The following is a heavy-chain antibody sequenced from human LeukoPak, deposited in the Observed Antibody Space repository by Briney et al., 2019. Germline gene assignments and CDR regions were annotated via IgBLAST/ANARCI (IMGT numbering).Heavy chain of an antibody. V-gene: IGHV3-53*01. D-gene: IGHD4/OR15-4a*01. CDR2: IYSGGTT. Sequence: PGGSLRLSCAASGFTVSSNYMSWVRQAPGKGLEWVSVIYSGGTTYYADSVNGRFTISRGNSKNTLYLQMNSLRAEDTAVYYCARRAGAYSHPYDYWGQGTLVTVSS. CDR3: ARRAGAYSHPYDY. CDR1: GFTVSSNY. J-gene: IGHJ4*02.